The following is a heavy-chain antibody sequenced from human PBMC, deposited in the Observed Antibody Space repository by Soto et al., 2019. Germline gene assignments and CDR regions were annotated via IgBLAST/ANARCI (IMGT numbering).Heavy chain of an antibody. CDR1: GASISGGTYY. CDR2: IYYTGST. D-gene: IGHD3-16*02. Sequence: SETLSLTCTVSGASISGGTYYWTWIRQAPGKGLEWVGHIYYTGSTNYNPALNDRVTISVDTSKNHFSLQLTSVAAADTAVYYCARGAGFSYTSTWFDIWGQGTLVTVSS. CDR3: ARGAGFSYTSTWFDI. V-gene: IGHV4-61*03. J-gene: IGHJ5*02.